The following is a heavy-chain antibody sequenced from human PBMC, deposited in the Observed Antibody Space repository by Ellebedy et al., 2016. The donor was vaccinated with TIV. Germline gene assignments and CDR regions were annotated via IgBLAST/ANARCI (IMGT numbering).Heavy chain of an antibody. D-gene: IGHD6-25*01. V-gene: IGHV3-21*01. CDR2: ISSSSSYI. CDR1: GFPFSSYS. Sequence: PGGSLRLSCAASGFPFSSYSMNWVRKAPGKGREWVSSISSSSSYIYYADSVKGRFTISRDNAKNSLYLQMNSLRAEDTAVYYCARDRPRRPPFDYWGQGTLVTVSS. J-gene: IGHJ4*02. CDR3: ARDRPRRPPFDY.